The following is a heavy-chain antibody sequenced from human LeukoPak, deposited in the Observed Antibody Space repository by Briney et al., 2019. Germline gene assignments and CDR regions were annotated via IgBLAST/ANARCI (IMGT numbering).Heavy chain of an antibody. CDR2: IYFSGTT. J-gene: IGHJ6*02. CDR3: ARQNLNYYYGMDV. CDR1: GGSISSSTYY. V-gene: IGHV4-39*01. Sequence: PSETLSLTCTVYGGSISSSTYYWGWIREPPGKGLEWIGSIYFSGTTYYSPSLKSRVTISVDTSKNQFSLKLSSLTAADTAVYYCARQNLNYYYGMDVWGQGTTVTVSS.